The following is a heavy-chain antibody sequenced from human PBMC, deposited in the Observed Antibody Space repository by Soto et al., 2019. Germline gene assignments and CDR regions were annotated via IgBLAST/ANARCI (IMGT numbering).Heavy chain of an antibody. D-gene: IGHD3-16*02. CDR3: ARDPLRDYVWGSYRSDY. V-gene: IGHV1-18*01. J-gene: IGHJ4*02. CDR1: GYTFTSYG. Sequence: GASVKVSCKASGYTFTSYGISWVRQAPGQGLEWMGWISAYNGNTNYAQKLQGRVTMTTDTSTSTAYMELRSLRSDDTAVYYCARDPLRDYVWGSYRSDYWGQGTLVTVSS. CDR2: ISAYNGNT.